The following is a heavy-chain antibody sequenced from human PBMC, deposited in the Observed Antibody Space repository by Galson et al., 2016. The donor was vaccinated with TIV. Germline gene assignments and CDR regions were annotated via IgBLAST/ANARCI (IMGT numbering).Heavy chain of an antibody. CDR3: AVWANTYYFAL. J-gene: IGHJ4*02. D-gene: IGHD7-27*01. CDR2: IDPSGGGT. CDR1: GYTFINYY. Sequence: SVKVSSKASGYTFINYYMHWVRQAPGQGLEWVGVIDPSGGGTTYAQRFQGRVTMTRDTSTNTVYMELSSLTSDDTAVFYCAVWANTYYFALWGQGTLITVSS. V-gene: IGHV1-46*01.